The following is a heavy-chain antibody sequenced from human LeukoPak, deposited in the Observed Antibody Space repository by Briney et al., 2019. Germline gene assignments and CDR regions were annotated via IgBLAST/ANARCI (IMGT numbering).Heavy chain of an antibody. D-gene: IGHD3-10*01. CDR3: AREAYYQSNMDV. J-gene: IGHJ6*03. CDR1: GFTFSSYG. CDR2: IKQDGSEK. V-gene: IGHV3-7*01. Sequence: GGSLRLSCAASGFTFSSYGMHWVRQAPGKGLEWVANIKQDGSEKYYVDSVKGRFTISRDNAKNSLYLQMNSLRAEDTAVYYCAREAYYQSNMDVWGKGTTVTVSS.